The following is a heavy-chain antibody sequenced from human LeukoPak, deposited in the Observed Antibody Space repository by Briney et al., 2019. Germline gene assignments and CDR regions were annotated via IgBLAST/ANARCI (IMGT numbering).Heavy chain of an antibody. CDR1: GGSISSYY. CDR3: ARVRYCTNGVCYTDYYYYMDV. CDR2: IYYSGST. J-gene: IGHJ6*03. D-gene: IGHD2-8*01. Sequence: SETLSLTCTVSGGSISSYYWSWIRQPPGKGLEWIWYIYYSGSTNYNPSLKSRVTISVDTSKNQFSLKLSSVTAADTAVYYCARVRYCTNGVCYTDYYYYMDVWGKGTTVTVSS. V-gene: IGHV4-59*08.